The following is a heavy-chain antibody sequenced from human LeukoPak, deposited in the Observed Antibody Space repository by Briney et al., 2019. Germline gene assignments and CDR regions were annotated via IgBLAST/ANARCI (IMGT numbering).Heavy chain of an antibody. V-gene: IGHV1-69*04. D-gene: IGHD6-13*01. J-gene: IGHJ4*02. CDR3: ARDYSGYSSSWYLYYFDY. Sequence: GASVKVSCKASGGTFSSYAISWVRQAPGQGLEWMGRIIPILGMANYAQKFKGRVTITADKSTSTAYMQLSSLRSEDTAVYYCARDYSGYSSSWYLYYFDYWGQGTLVTVSS. CDR1: GGTFSSYA. CDR2: IIPILGMA.